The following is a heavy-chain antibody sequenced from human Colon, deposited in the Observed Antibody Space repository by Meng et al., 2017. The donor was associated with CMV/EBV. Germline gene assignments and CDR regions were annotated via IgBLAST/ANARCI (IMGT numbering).Heavy chain of an antibody. CDR3: AHSDFWSGYTIYYFDY. CDR2: IDWDDDK. D-gene: IGHD3-3*01. CDR1: GFPLSSSGGG. J-gene: IGHJ4*02. Sequence: QITLKESWSTRVQTTQTLTLTCTFSGFPLSSSGGGVGWIRQPPGKALEWLALIDWDDDKTYNPSLKSRLTITKDTSKNQVVLTLTNMDPVDTATYYCAHSDFWSGYTIYYFDYWGQGTLVTVSS. V-gene: IGHV2-5*02.